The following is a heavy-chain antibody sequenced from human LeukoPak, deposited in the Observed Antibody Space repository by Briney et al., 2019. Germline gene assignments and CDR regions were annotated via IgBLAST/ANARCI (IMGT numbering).Heavy chain of an antibody. CDR2: INSDGSGT. J-gene: IGHJ3*02. Sequence: GGSLRLSCAASGFTFNSYWTHWVRQAPGKGLVWVSRINSDGSGTSDADFVKGRFTISRDNSKNTLYLQMNSLRAEDTAMYYCARDRLTNDAFDIWGQGTMATVSS. CDR3: ARDRLTNDAFDI. D-gene: IGHD2-8*01. V-gene: IGHV3-74*01. CDR1: GFTFNSYW.